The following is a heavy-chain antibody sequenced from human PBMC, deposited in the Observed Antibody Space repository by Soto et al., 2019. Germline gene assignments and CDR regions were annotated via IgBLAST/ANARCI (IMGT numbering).Heavy chain of an antibody. Sequence: ETLSLTCTVSGGSISTYYWSWIRQPAGKGLEWIGRIDTSGNTNFNPSLKSRVTMSVDTSKKQFSLKLTSVTAADTAVYYCARYSSNWFQTEGMDVWGQGTTVTV. J-gene: IGHJ6*02. CDR2: IDTSGNT. V-gene: IGHV4-4*07. CDR1: GGSISTYY. D-gene: IGHD6-13*01. CDR3: ARYSSNWFQTEGMDV.